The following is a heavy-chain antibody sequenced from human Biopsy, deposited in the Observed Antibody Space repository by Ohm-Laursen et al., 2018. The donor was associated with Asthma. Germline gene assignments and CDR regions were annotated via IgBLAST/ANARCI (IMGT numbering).Heavy chain of an antibody. CDR3: AKGRYKWNDGYYGLDV. V-gene: IGHV3-30*18. D-gene: IGHD1-20*01. CDR2: IAYDGSKK. CDR1: GFTFGDYW. Sequence: SLRLSCSASGFTFGDYWMSWVRQAPGKGLEWVAVIAYDGSKKYYADSVKGRFTISRDNSKNTLYLQMNSLRGEDTAAYYCAKGRYKWNDGYYGLDVWGQGTTVTVSS. J-gene: IGHJ6*02.